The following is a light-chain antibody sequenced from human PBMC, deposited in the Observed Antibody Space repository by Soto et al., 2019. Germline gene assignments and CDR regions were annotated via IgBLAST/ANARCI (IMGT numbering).Light chain of an antibody. Sequence: QSALTQPASMSGSPGQSITISCTGTSSDVGGYNYVSWYQQHPGKAPKLMIYDVSNRPSGVSNRFSGSKSGNTASLTISGLQAKDEADYYCSSYTSSSTRLYVFGTGTKLTVL. CDR3: SSYTSSSTRLYV. J-gene: IGLJ1*01. CDR1: SSDVGGYNY. V-gene: IGLV2-14*01. CDR2: DVS.